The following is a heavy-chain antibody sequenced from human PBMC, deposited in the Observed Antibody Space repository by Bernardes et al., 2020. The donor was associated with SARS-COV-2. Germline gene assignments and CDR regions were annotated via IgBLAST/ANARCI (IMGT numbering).Heavy chain of an antibody. CDR2: ISGYNGQT. J-gene: IGHJ4*02. D-gene: IGHD1-1*01. V-gene: IGHV1-18*04. CDR3: ARDWAYLIFGTTTTRIDY. Sequence: ASVKVSCKASGYTFTNYGISWVRQAPGQGLEWMGWISGYNGQTQYAQKFQGRVTMTADTSTTTAYMELRSLKSDDTAVYYCARDWAYLIFGTTTTRIDYWGQGTLVTAS. CDR1: GYTFTNYG.